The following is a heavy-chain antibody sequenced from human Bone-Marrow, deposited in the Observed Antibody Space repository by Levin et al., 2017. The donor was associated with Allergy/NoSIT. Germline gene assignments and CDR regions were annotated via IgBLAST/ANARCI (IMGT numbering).Heavy chain of an antibody. CDR1: GGSISSYY. J-gene: IGHJ3*01. V-gene: IGHV4-4*07. Sequence: SETLSLTCTVSGGSISSYYWSWIRQPAGKGLEWIGRIFTSGSTNYNPSLKSRVTMSVDTSKNQFSLKFNGVTAADTAVYYCARNVLDGFDLWGQGTMVTVSS. CDR2: IFTSGST. CDR3: ARNVLDGFDL.